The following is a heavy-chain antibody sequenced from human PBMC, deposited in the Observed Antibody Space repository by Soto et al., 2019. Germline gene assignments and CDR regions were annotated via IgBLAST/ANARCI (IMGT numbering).Heavy chain of an antibody. D-gene: IGHD4-17*01. CDR2: ISAYNGNT. V-gene: IGHV1-18*01. J-gene: IGHJ4*02. CDR3: ARDRTVAVFDH. Sequence: SSVKVSCKASGYTFTSYGISWVRQAPGQGLERMGWISAYNGNTNYAQKLQGRGTMTTDTSPSTAYMELRSLRSDDTAVYYCARDRTVAVFDHWRQGTLVTVSS. CDR1: GYTFTSYG.